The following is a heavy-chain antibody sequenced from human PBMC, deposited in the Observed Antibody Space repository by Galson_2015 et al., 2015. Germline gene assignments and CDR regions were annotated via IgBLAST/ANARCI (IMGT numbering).Heavy chain of an antibody. V-gene: IGHV4-31*03. CDR1: DGSISSGGYY. CDR3: ARVRSGDSAPTVDY. Sequence: TLSLTCTVSDGSISSGGYYWSWIRQHPEKGLEWIGYIHYSGRTYYNPSLKSRAAISEDTSKNQFYLKLSSVTAADTSVYYCARVRSGDSAPTVDYWGQGTLVTVSS. D-gene: IGHD4-11*01. CDR2: IHYSGRT. J-gene: IGHJ4*02.